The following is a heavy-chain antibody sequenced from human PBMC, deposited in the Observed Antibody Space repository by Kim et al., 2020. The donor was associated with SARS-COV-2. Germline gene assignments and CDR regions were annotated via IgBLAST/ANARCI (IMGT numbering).Heavy chain of an antibody. V-gene: IGHV4-39*07. CDR2: ISNSGRTYYGST. CDR1: SDSFSTSDHY. J-gene: IGHJ5*01. CDR3: SIHRTNGGFDP. Sequence: SETLSLTCTVSSDSFSTSDHYWAWVRQPPGKGLEWIGSISNSGRTYYGSTYYLPSLKSRVTISADTSKNQFSLKVRSVTAADTAVYWCSIHRTNGGFDPWGQGILVTVSS. D-gene: IGHD3-10*01.